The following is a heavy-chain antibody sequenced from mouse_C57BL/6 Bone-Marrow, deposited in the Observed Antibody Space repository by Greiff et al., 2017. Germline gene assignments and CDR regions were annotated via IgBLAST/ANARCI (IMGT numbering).Heavy chain of an antibody. Sequence: QVQLQQPGAELVKPGASVKMSCKASGYTFTSYWITWVKQRPGQGLEWIGDIYPGSGSTNYNEKFKSKATLPVATSSSTAYMQLSSLTSEDSAVYYCARTPPITTVVARYWYFDVWGTGTTVTVSS. CDR1: GYTFTSYW. J-gene: IGHJ1*03. CDR2: IYPGSGST. V-gene: IGHV1-55*01. CDR3: ARTPPITTVVARYWYFDV. D-gene: IGHD1-1*01.